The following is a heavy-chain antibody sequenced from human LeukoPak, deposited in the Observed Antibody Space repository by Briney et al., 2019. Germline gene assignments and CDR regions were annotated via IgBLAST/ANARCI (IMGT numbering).Heavy chain of an antibody. CDR1: GGTFSSYA. CDR2: IIPILGIA. V-gene: IGHV1-69*04. CDR3: ARDSKLRYFDWLLYPAFDY. D-gene: IGHD3-9*01. Sequence: SVKVSCKASGGTFSSYAISWVRQAPGQGLEWMGRIIPILGIANYAQKFQGRVTITADKSTSTAYMELSSLRSDDTAVYYCARDSKLRYFDWLLYPAFDYWGQGTLVTVSS. J-gene: IGHJ4*02.